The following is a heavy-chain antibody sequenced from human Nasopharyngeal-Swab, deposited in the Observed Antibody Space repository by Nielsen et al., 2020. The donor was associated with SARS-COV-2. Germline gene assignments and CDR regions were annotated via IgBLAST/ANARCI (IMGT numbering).Heavy chain of an antibody. Sequence: WIRQPPGKGLEWVSAISGSGGSTYYADSVKGRFTISRDNSEDTLYLQMHSLRAEDTAIYYCAKDAYDSSGYYYNQIEYWGQGSLVTVSS. CDR2: ISGSGGST. CDR3: AKDAYDSSGYYYNQIEY. D-gene: IGHD3-22*01. J-gene: IGHJ4*02. V-gene: IGHV3-23*01.